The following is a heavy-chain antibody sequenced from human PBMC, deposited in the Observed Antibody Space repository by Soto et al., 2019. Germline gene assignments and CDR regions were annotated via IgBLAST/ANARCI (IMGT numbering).Heavy chain of an antibody. V-gene: IGHV2-70*12. CDR2: IDWDDDK. CDR1: GFSLSTSGVC. J-gene: IGHJ5*02. CDR3: AHTPYCSGGSCPTYWFDP. Sequence: SGPTLVNPTQTLTLTCTFSGFSLSTSGVCVSWIRQPPGKALEWLALIDWDDDKYYSTSLKSRLTITKDTSKNQVVLTMTNMDPVDAATYYCAHTPYCSGGSCPTYWFDPWGQGTLVTVSS. D-gene: IGHD2-15*01.